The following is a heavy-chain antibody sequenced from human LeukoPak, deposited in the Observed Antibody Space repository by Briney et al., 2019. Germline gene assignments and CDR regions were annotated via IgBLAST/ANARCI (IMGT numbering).Heavy chain of an antibody. CDR1: GGSISSGSYY. CDR2: IYTGGST. Sequence: NPSQTLSLTCTVSGGSISSGSYYWSWIRQPAGKGLEWIGRIYTGGSTNYNPSLKSRVTISVDTSKNQFSLKLSSVTAADTAVYYCARDLPKAQHDILTGYHGPIQFWGQGTLVTVSS. J-gene: IGHJ1*01. D-gene: IGHD3-9*01. CDR3: ARDLPKAQHDILTGYHGPIQF. V-gene: IGHV4-61*02.